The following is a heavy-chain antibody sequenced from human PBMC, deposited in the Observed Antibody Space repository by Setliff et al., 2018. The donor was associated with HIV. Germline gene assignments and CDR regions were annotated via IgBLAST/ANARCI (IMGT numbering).Heavy chain of an antibody. Sequence: SETLSLTCTVSGASISSYYWSWIRQPAGKGLEWIGRIYPSGSTNYNPSLKSRVTMSVDTSKNQFSLNLSSVTAADTAVYYCARGVRGVIIDWYYFDYWGQGTLVTV. D-gene: IGHD3-10*01. CDR3: ARGVRGVIIDWYYFDY. CDR2: IYPSGST. CDR1: GASISSYY. J-gene: IGHJ4*02. V-gene: IGHV4-4*07.